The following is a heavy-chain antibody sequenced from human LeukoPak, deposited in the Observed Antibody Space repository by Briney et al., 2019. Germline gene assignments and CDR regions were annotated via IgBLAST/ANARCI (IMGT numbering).Heavy chain of an antibody. V-gene: IGHV3-23*01. Sequence: GGSLRLSCAASGFTFSSYAMSWVRQAPGKGLEWVSAISGSGGSTYYANSVKGRFTISRDNSKNTLYLQMNSLRAEDTAVYYCASDTAMVIYYYYYMDVWGKGTTVTVSS. CDR1: GFTFSSYA. D-gene: IGHD5-18*01. J-gene: IGHJ6*03. CDR3: ASDTAMVIYYYYYMDV. CDR2: ISGSGGST.